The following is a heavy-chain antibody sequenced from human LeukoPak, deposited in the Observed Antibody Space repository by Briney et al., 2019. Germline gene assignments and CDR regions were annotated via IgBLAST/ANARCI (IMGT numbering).Heavy chain of an antibody. Sequence: ASVKVSCTASGYTFTNFVIHWVRQAPGQRLEWLGWINPSNDDTKYSQKFQGRVTITRDTSASTAYMWLSSLRSEDTALYYCARDQIGVAAAAYWGQGTLVTVSS. CDR3: ARDQIGVAAAAY. V-gene: IGHV1-3*01. CDR1: GYTFTNFV. CDR2: INPSNDDT. D-gene: IGHD6-13*01. J-gene: IGHJ4*02.